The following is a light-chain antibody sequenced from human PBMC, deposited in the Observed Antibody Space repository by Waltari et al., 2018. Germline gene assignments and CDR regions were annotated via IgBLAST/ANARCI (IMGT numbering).Light chain of an antibody. CDR2: DVT. J-gene: IGLJ2*01. CDR1: SSDVGSYNY. CDR3: SSYTPTSILV. Sequence: QSALTQPASVSGSPGQSLTLSCSGTSSDVGSYNYVSWYQHHPATPPKLLIYDVTKRPSGVAGRFSGSKSGNTASLTISGLQPEDEADYFCSSYTPTSILVFGGGTKLTV. V-gene: IGLV2-14*03.